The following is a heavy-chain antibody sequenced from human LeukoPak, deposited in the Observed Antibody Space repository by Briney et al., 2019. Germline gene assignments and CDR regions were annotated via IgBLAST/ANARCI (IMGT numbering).Heavy chain of an antibody. CDR2: IIPILGIA. Sequence: ASVKVSCKASGGTFSSYAISWVRQAPGQGLEWMGRIIPILGIANYAQKFQGRVTITADKSASTAYMELSSLRSEDTAVYYCARTVIAAAASGDYWGQGTLVTVSS. D-gene: IGHD6-13*01. V-gene: IGHV1-69*04. CDR1: GGTFSSYA. J-gene: IGHJ4*02. CDR3: ARTVIAAAASGDY.